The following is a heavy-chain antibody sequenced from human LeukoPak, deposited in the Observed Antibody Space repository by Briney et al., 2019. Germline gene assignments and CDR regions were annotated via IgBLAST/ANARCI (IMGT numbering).Heavy chain of an antibody. V-gene: IGHV1-69*06. J-gene: IGHJ4*02. CDR2: IIPIFGTA. Sequence: SVKVSCKASGGTFSSYAISWVRQAPGQGLEWMGGIIPIFGTANYAQKFQGRVTMTEDTSTDTAYMELSSLRSEDTAVYYCAGYFDWLLYEFDWGQGTLVTVSS. CDR3: AGYFDWLLYEFD. D-gene: IGHD3-9*01. CDR1: GGTFSSYA.